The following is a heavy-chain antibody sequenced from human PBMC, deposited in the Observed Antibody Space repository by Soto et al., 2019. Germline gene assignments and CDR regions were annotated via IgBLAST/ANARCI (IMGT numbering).Heavy chain of an antibody. V-gene: IGHV3-15*07. D-gene: IGHD3-3*01. CDR3: TTDGRLGYDFWDYYYYYGMYV. CDR2: IKRKTYGGTT. Sequence: GSLRLPCGASGFTFRNAWMNWVSQAPGKGLDWIGRIKRKTYGGTTDYAARVKGMFTISRDDSKNTLYLQMNSLKTEYTAVYYCTTDGRLGYDFWDYYYYYGMYVWGQGTTVTVSS. CDR1: GFTFRNAW. J-gene: IGHJ6*02.